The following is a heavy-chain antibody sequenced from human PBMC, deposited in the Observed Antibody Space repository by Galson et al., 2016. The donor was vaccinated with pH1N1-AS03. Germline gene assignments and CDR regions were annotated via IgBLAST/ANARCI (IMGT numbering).Heavy chain of an antibody. J-gene: IGHJ6*02. CDR2: MSSKSTYT. CDR1: GFTFSDYY. D-gene: IGHD3-16*02. V-gene: IGHV3-11*05. Sequence: SPRLSCAASGFTFSDYYMSWIRQAPGKGLEWVSYMSSKSTYTNSADSVKGRFTISRDNAKNSLFLQMNSLRAEDTAVYYCARDGYRYAMDVWGQGTTVTVSS. CDR3: ARDGYRYAMDV.